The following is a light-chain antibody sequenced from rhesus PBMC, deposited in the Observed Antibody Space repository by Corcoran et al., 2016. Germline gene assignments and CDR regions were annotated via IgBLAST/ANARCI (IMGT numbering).Light chain of an antibody. CDR1: QRISNY. J-gene: IGKJ4*01. CDR2: GAS. CDR3: QQLNSHPLT. Sequence: DIQMTQSPSSLSASVGDRVTITCRSSQRISNYLAWYQQNPGKVPKLLIYGASTLESGVPSRFSGRGSGTVFTLIINSLQPEDCGTYYCQQLNSHPLTFGGGTKVEIK. V-gene: IGKV1-44*01.